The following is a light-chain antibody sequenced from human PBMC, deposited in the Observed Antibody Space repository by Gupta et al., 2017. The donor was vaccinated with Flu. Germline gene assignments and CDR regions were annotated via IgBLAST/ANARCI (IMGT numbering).Light chain of an antibody. V-gene: IGLV2-8*01. J-gene: IGLJ3*02. Sequence: SVNISCTGTSSDVGGYNYVSWNRQYPGKAPNLMIYEVNKRPSGVPARFSGSKSGNTASLTVSGLQDEEEADYHCSSYAGSNNLVFGGGTKLTVL. CDR3: SSYAGSNNLV. CDR2: EVN. CDR1: SSDVGGYNY.